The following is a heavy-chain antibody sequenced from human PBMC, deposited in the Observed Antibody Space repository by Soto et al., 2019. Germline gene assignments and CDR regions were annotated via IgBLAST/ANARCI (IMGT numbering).Heavy chain of an antibody. CDR3: AHRLRVSVKAFHKYCYFDL. V-gene: IGHV2-5*02. J-gene: IGHJ2*01. D-gene: IGHD3-16*01. CDR2: IYWDGDT. CDR1: GFSLTTSGVG. Sequence: QITLKESGPTLVKPTQTLTLTCTFSGFSLTTSGVGVGWIRQPPGKALEWLALIYWDGDTRYSPSLKSRLTITKDTTKNQVVLTMTNMDPVDTATYYCAHRLRVSVKAFHKYCYFDLWGRGTLVTVSS.